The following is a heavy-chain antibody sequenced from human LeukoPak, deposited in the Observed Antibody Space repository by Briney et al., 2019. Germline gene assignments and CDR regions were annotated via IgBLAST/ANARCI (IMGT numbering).Heavy chain of an antibody. Sequence: GGSLRLSCAASGFTFSSYWMSWVRQAPGKGLEWVANIKQDGSEKYYVDSVKGRFTISRDNAKNSLYLQMNSLRAEDTAVYYCARDTASGSGSYPIWDYWGQGTLVTVSS. D-gene: IGHD3-10*01. CDR1: GFTFSSYW. CDR2: IKQDGSEK. CDR3: ARDTASGSGSYPIWDY. J-gene: IGHJ4*02. V-gene: IGHV3-7*01.